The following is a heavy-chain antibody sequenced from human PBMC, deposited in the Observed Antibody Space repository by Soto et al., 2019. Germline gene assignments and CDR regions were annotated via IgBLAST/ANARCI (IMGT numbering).Heavy chain of an antibody. Sequence: GGSLRLSCAASKFTFSSFTMHWVRQAPGKGLEWVAVISYDGSNKYYADSVRGRFTISRDSSKNTLYLQMNSLRAEDTAVYYYTRGERVYTGYENLASVSDYWGQGTLVTVSS. D-gene: IGHD5-12*01. CDR3: TRGERVYTGYENLASVSDY. J-gene: IGHJ4*02. CDR2: ISYDGSNK. CDR1: KFTFSSFT. V-gene: IGHV3-30-3*01.